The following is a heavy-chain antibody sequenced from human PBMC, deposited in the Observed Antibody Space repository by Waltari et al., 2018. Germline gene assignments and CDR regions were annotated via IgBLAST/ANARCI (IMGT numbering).Heavy chain of an antibody. CDR1: GFTFRSYW. CDR3: ARVSRRTYRSPVPGRHYYYGMDV. V-gene: IGHV3-74*03. D-gene: IGHD1-1*01. Sequence: EEQLVESGGGLVQPGDSLRLSCAVSGFTFRSYWINWVRQAPGKGPLWVSRISSDASDTTYADSVKGRFTISRDNAKNTLYLQMNRLRAEDTAVYFCARVSRRTYRSPVPGRHYYYGMDVWGQGTTVTVSS. J-gene: IGHJ6*02. CDR2: ISSDASDT.